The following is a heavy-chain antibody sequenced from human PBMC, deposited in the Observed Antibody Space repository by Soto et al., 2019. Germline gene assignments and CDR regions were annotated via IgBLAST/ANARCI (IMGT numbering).Heavy chain of an antibody. J-gene: IGHJ5*02. V-gene: IGHV1-69*01. D-gene: IGHD3-22*01. CDR1: GGTFSGYA. Sequence: QVQLVQSGAEVKKPGSSVKVSCKASGGTFSGYAISWVRQAPGQGLEWMGGIIPIFGTANYAQKFQGRVTIPADESTSTAYMELSSLRSEDTAVYYCARVRGEFAYYYDSSGYNNWFDPWGQGTLVTVSS. CDR2: IIPIFGTA. CDR3: ARVRGEFAYYYDSSGYNNWFDP.